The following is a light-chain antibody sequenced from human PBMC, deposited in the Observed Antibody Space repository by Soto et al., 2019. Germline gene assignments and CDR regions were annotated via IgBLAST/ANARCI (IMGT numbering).Light chain of an antibody. CDR3: QQRSNWPSIT. Sequence: DIQMTQSPSTLSGSVGDRVTIACRASQTISSWLAWYQQKPGKAPKRLIFAASSLQSGVPSRFSGSGSGTDFTLTINSLEPEDSAVYYCQQRSNWPSITFGQGTRLEIK. CDR1: QTISSW. J-gene: IGKJ5*01. V-gene: IGKV1-5*01. CDR2: AAS.